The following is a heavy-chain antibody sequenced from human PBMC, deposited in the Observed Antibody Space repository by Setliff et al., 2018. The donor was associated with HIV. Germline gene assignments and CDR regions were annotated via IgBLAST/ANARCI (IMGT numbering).Heavy chain of an antibody. D-gene: IGHD3-16*01. Sequence: SETLSLTCAVYGESFSRYYFTWIRQAPGRGLEWIGEINHSAFTKYNTSLASRVTMSIDTSKNQFSLLLSSVTAADTAMYFCARRPGGITRARLDNWGQGTLVTVSS. V-gene: IGHV4-34*01. J-gene: IGHJ4*02. CDR2: INHSAFT. CDR3: ARRPGGITRARLDN. CDR1: GESFSRYY.